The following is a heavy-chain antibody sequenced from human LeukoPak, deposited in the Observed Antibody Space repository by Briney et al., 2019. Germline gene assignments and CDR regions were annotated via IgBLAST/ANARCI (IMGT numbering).Heavy chain of an antibody. CDR3: AKDKRQLGRTYFDY. D-gene: IGHD6-6*01. J-gene: IGHJ4*02. CDR1: GLTFSSYA. CDR2: ISGSGGST. V-gene: IGHV3-23*01. Sequence: GGSLRLSCAASGLTFSSYAMSWVRQAPGKGLEWVSAISGSGGSTYYADSVKGRFTISRDNSKNTLYLQMNSLRAEDTAVYYCAKDKRQLGRTYFDYWGQGTLVTVSS.